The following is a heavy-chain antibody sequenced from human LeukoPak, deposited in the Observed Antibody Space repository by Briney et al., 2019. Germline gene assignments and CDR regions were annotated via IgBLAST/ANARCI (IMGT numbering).Heavy chain of an antibody. V-gene: IGHV3-21*01. CDR2: ISSSSTYI. Sequence: PGGSLRLSCAASGFTFSSSSINWVRLAQGKGLEWVSSISSSSTYISYANSVEGRFTISRDNAKNSLYLQMNSRRTEDTAVYYCARERVDYGDWSRYYHYGMDVWGQGTTVTVTS. CDR1: GFTFSSSS. J-gene: IGHJ6*02. CDR3: ARERVDYGDWSRYYHYGMDV. D-gene: IGHD4-17*01.